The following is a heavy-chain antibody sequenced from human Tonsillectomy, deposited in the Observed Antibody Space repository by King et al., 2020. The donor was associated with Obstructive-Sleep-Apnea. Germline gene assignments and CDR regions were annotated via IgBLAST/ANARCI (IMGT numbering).Heavy chain of an antibody. CDR3: ARGPRSHPTMVRGAAPSNWFDP. D-gene: IGHD3-10*01. CDR1: GGSFSGYY. V-gene: IGHV4-34*01. Sequence: VQLPQWGAGLLKPSETLSLTCAVYGGSFSGYYWSWIRQPPGKGLEWIGEINHSGSTNYNPSLKSRVTISVDTSKNQFSLKLSSVTAADTAVYYCARGPRSHPTMVRGAAPSNWFDPWGQGTLVTVSS. CDR2: INHSGST. J-gene: IGHJ5*02.